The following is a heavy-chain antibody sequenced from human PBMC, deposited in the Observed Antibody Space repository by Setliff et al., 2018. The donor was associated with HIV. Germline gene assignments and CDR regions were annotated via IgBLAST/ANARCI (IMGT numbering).Heavy chain of an antibody. CDR3: ARPTSGSNSPYVD. CDR2: VYYSGSA. CDR1: GGSLSSNLYY. V-gene: IGHV4-39*01. Sequence: SETLSLTCTVSGGSLSSNLYYWGWIRQPPGKGLEWIANVYYSGSAYYNPSLKSRLSISVDMSKNQFSLRLSSVTAADTAIYYCARPTSGSNSPYVDWGQGTLVTSPQ. J-gene: IGHJ4*01. D-gene: IGHD3-10*02.